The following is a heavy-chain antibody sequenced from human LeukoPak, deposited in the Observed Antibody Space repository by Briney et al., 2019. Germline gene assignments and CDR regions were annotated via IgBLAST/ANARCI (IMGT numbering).Heavy chain of an antibody. Sequence: GASVKVSCKASGYTFTGYYMHWVRQAPGQGLEWMGWINPNSGGTNYAQKFQGRVTMTRDTSISTAYMELSRLRSDDTAVYYCARDWVDCSSSWYLLWNWGQGTLVTVSS. J-gene: IGHJ4*02. D-gene: IGHD6-13*01. CDR3: ARDWVDCSSSWYLLWN. CDR1: GYTFTGYY. CDR2: INPNSGGT. V-gene: IGHV1-2*02.